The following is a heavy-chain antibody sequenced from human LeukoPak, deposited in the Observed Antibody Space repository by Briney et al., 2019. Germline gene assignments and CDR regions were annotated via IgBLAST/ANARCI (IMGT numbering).Heavy chain of an antibody. V-gene: IGHV4-59*08. CDR2: ISYTGST. J-gene: IGHJ4*02. CDR1: GGSIGGDH. CDR3: ARAVTGTSMVDY. Sequence: SETLSLTCTISGGSIGGDHWSWIRQAPGKGLEWIGYISYTGSTSYNPSLRNRVTISLHTSENQFSLSLTSVTAADTAVYYCARAVTGTSMVDYWGQGTLVAASS. D-gene: IGHD6-19*01.